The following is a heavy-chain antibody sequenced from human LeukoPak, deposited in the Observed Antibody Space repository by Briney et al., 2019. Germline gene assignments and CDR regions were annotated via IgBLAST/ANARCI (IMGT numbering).Heavy chain of an antibody. D-gene: IGHD1-26*01. V-gene: IGHV3-30*02. CDR2: IRYDGSNK. CDR3: AKDPSLYSGSYLPI. CDR1: GFTFSSYG. Sequence: GSLRLSCAASGFTFSSYGMHWVRQAPGKGLEWVAFIRYDGSNKYYADSVKGRFTISRDNSKNTLYLQMNSLRAEDTAVYYCAKDPSLYSGSYLPIWGQGTMVTVSS. J-gene: IGHJ3*02.